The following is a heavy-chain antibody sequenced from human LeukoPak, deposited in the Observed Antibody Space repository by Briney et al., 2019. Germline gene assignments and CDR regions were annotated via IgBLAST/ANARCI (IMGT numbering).Heavy chain of an antibody. J-gene: IGHJ3*02. CDR2: INPNSGGT. V-gene: IGHV1-2*02. CDR3: ARAYRDYDILTGYSEWGAFDI. CDR1: GYTFTGYY. Sequence: EASVKVSCKASGYTFTGYYIHWVRQAPGHGLEWMGWINPNSGGTNYAQKFQGRVTMTRDTSISTAYMELSRLRSDDTAVYYCARAYRDYDILTGYSEWGAFDIWGQGTVVTVSS. D-gene: IGHD3-9*01.